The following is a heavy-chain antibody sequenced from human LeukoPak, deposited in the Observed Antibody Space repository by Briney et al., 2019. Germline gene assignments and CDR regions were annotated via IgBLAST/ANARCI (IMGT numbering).Heavy chain of an antibody. J-gene: IGHJ4*02. V-gene: IGHV3-74*01. CDR1: GFTFSTYW. CDR2: INTDGSDT. Sequence: GGSLRLSCAASGFTFSTYWMHWVRQAPGKGLVWVSRINTDGSDTSYADSVKGRFTISRDNAKNTLYLQMSSLRAEDTAVYYCARGGWYGYYFDYWGRGTLATVSS. D-gene: IGHD6-19*01. CDR3: ARGGWYGYYFDY.